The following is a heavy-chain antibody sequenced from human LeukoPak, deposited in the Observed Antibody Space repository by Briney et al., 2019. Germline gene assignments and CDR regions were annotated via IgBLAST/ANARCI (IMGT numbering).Heavy chain of an antibody. D-gene: IGHD6-13*01. V-gene: IGHV4-4*07. CDR3: ARFRMTASATAAFDL. CDR1: SGSIRSFY. CDR2: IYSHGNA. Sequence: SETLSLTCTVSSGSIRSFYWSWIRQSAGKGLEWVGRIYSHGNANYNPSLNSRVTMSLDTSKNQFSLKLTSVTAADTAVYYCARFRMTASATAAFDLWGQGTLVTVSS. J-gene: IGHJ3*01.